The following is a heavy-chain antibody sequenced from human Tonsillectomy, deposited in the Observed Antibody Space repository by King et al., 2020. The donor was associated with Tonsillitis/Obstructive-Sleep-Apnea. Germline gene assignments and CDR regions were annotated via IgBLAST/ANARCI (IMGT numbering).Heavy chain of an antibody. CDR2: MNPNSGNT. J-gene: IGHJ6*03. CDR1: GYTFTSYD. Sequence: QLVQSGAEVKKPGASVKVSCKASGYTFTSYDINWVRQATGQGPEWMGWMNPNSGNTGCAQKFQGRVTMTRNTSISTAYMELSSLRSEDTAVYYCARDYYDNSGYYMYVWGKGTTVTVSS. CDR3: ARDYYDNSGYYMYV. V-gene: IGHV1-8*01. D-gene: IGHD3-22*01.